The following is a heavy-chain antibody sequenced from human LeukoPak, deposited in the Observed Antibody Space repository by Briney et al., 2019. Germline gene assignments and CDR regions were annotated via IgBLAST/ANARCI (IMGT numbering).Heavy chain of an antibody. CDR3: ARDVQRAFDI. V-gene: IGHV3-53*01. CDR1: GFTVSSNY. CDR2: IYSGGST. J-gene: IGHJ3*02. Sequence: PGGSLRLSCAASGFTVSSNYMSWVRQAPGKGLVWVSVIYSGGSTYYADSVKGRFTISRDNSKNTLYLQMNSLRAEDTAVYYCARDVQRAFDIWGQGTMVTVSS.